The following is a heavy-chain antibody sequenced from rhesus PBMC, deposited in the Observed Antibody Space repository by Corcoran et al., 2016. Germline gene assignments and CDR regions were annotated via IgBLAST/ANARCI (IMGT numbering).Heavy chain of an antibody. CDR2: IGPGGDT. Sequence: EVQLVESGGGLVQPGGSLRLSCAASGFTFSSYAMQWVHQAPGKGLEWVSAIGPGGDTYYADAVKGRFTISRDNAKTSLYLQMNSLRAEDTAVYYCAREVGSNHFDYWGQGVLVTVSS. D-gene: IGHD6-19*01. CDR1: GFTFSSYA. J-gene: IGHJ4*01. V-gene: IGHV3-72*01. CDR3: AREVGSNHFDY.